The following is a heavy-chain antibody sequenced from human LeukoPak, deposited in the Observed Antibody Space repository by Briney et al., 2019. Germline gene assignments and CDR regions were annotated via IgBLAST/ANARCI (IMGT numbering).Heavy chain of an antibody. J-gene: IGHJ4*02. Sequence: ASVKVSCKASGYTFTSYGISWVRQAPGQGLEWMGWISAYNGNTNYAQKLQGRVTMTTDTSTSTAYMELRSLRSEDTAVYYCARDRPGAYYYDSSGYFFDYWGQGTLVTVSS. CDR1: GYTFTSYG. D-gene: IGHD3-22*01. V-gene: IGHV1-18*01. CDR2: ISAYNGNT. CDR3: ARDRPGAYYYDSSGYFFDY.